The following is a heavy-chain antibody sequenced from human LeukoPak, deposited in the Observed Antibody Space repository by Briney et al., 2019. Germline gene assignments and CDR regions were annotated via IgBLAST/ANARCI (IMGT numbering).Heavy chain of an antibody. CDR2: IIPIFGTA. CDR3: ARDAGGDCSGGSCTDYFDY. J-gene: IGHJ4*02. Sequence: SVKVSCKSSGGTFSSYAISWVRQAPGQGLEWMGRIIPIFGTANYAQKFQGRVTITTDESTSTAYMELSSLRSEDTAVYYCARDAGGDCSGGSCTDYFDYWGQGTLVTVSS. D-gene: IGHD2-15*01. CDR1: GGTFSSYA. V-gene: IGHV1-69*05.